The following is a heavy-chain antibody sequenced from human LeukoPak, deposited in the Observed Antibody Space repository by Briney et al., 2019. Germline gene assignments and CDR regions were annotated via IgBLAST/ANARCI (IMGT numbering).Heavy chain of an antibody. Sequence: SETLSLTCTVSGGSISSYYWSWIRQPPGKGLEWMGYIYYSGSTNYNPSLKSRVTISVDTSKNQFSLKLSSVTAADTAVYYCARVDSSGWYRVYWGQGTLVTVSS. J-gene: IGHJ4*02. D-gene: IGHD6-19*01. CDR2: IYYSGST. CDR3: ARVDSSGWYRVY. CDR1: GGSISSYY. V-gene: IGHV4-59*01.